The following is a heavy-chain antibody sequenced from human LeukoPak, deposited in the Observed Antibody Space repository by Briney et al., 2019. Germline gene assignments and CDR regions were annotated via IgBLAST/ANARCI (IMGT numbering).Heavy chain of an antibody. CDR2: ISRSGDSR. J-gene: IGHJ4*02. CDR3: VKEPQYSDTSGH. Sequence: HPGGSLRLSCAASGFTFSDYYMSWIRQAPGKGLEWVSAISRSGDSRYYADSVKGRFTMSRDDSKSTLYLQMSSLRDEDTAVYYCVKEPQYSDTSGHWGQGTLVTVSS. V-gene: IGHV3-23*01. CDR1: GFTFSDYY. D-gene: IGHD3-22*01.